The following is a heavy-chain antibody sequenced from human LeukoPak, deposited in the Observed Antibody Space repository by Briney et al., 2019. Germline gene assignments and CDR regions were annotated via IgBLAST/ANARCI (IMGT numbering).Heavy chain of an antibody. V-gene: IGHV3-33*01. CDR2: IWYDGSNK. J-gene: IGHJ4*02. CDR3: ARDGYGSSSSLYYFDY. CDR1: GFTFSSYG. D-gene: IGHD6-6*01. Sequence: PGRSLRLSCAASGFTFSSYGMHWVRQAPGKGLEWVAVIWYDGSNKYYADSVKGRFTISRDNSKNTLYLQMNSLRAEDTAVYYCARDGYGSSSSLYYFDYWGQGTLVTVSS.